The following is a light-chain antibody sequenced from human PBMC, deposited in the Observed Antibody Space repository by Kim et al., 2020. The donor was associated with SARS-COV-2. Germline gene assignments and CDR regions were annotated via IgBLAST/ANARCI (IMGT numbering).Light chain of an antibody. J-gene: IGLJ1*01. CDR3: CSYAGTQKPFL. Sequence: QSALTQPPSASGPPGESLTISCTGTSHDVGYYDYVSWYQQHPGKAPRVLIYGVTKRPSGVPDRFSGSRSGNTASLTVFGLQADDEAVYFCCSYAGTQKPFLFGTGTKVTVL. V-gene: IGLV2-8*01. CDR1: SHDVGYYDY. CDR2: GVT.